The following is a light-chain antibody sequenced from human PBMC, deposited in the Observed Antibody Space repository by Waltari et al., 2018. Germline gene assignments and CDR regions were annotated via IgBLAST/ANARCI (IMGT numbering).Light chain of an antibody. CDR1: QSVGSS. J-gene: IGKJ1*01. V-gene: IGKV3-20*01. CDR3: QHYVRLPAT. Sequence: IVLPQSPGTLSLSPGERATLACRARQSVGSSLALYQQKPGQAPRLLIYDASRRATGIPDRFSGSGSGTDFSLTISTLEPEDFAVYYCQHYVRLPATFGQGTKVEI. CDR2: DAS.